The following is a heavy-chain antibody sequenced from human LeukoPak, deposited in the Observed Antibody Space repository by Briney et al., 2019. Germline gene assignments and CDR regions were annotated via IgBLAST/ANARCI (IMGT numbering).Heavy chain of an antibody. CDR2: IYYSGST. D-gene: IGHD3-22*01. J-gene: IGHJ5*02. CDR1: GGSISSSSYY. CDR3: ATDRFRHYYDSSGYYHRWFDP. V-gene: IGHV4-39*07. Sequence: SETLSLTCTVSGGSISSSSYYWGWIRQPPGKGLEWIGSIYYSGSTYYNPSLKSRVTISVDTSKNQFSLKLSSVTAADTAVYYCATDRFRHYYDSSGYYHRWFDPWGQGTLVTVSS.